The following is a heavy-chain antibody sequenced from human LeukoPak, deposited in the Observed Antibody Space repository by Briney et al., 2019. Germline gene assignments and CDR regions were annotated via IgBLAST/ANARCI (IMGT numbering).Heavy chain of an antibody. V-gene: IGHV4-59*08. CDR1: GGSISSYY. Sequence: PSETLSLTCTVSGGSISSYYWSWIRQPPGKGLEWIGYIYYSGSTNDNPSLKSRVTISVDTSKNQFSLKLSSVTAADTAVYYCARQYRSGSYYDYWGQGTLVTVSS. CDR3: ARQYRSGSYYDY. CDR2: IYYSGST. J-gene: IGHJ4*02. D-gene: IGHD3-10*01.